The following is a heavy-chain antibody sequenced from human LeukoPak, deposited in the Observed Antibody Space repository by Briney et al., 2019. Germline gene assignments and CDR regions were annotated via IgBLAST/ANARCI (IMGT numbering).Heavy chain of an antibody. J-gene: IGHJ3*02. CDR2: ISWNSGSI. CDR1: GFTFDDYA. V-gene: IGHV3-9*01. CDR3: AKEDYVIAFDI. Sequence: GGSLRLSCAASGFTFDDYAMHWVRQAPGKGLEWVSGISWNSGSIGYADSVKGRFTISRDNAKNSLYLQMNSLRAEDTALYYCAKEDYVIAFDIWGQGTMVTVSS. D-gene: IGHD4-17*01.